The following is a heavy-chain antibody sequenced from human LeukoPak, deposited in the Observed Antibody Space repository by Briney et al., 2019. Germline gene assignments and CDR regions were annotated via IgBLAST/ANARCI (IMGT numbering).Heavy chain of an antibody. CDR2: IIPILGIA. Sequence: GAPVKVSCKASGGTFSSYAISWVRQAPGQGLEWMGRIIPILGIANYAQKFQGRVTITADKSTSTAYMELSSLRSEDTAVYYCARDPRPYSSSWRLNPTTSAYYGMDVWGQGTTVTVSS. CDR1: GGTFSSYA. D-gene: IGHD6-13*01. J-gene: IGHJ6*02. V-gene: IGHV1-69*04. CDR3: ARDPRPYSSSWRLNPTTSAYYGMDV.